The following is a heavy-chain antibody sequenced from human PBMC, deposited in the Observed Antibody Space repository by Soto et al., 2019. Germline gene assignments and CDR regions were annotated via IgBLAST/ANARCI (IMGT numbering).Heavy chain of an antibody. CDR2: ISGSGGST. J-gene: IGHJ3*02. CDR1: GFTFSSYA. V-gene: IGHV3-23*01. Sequence: GGSLRLSCAASGFTFSSYAMSWVRQAPGKGLEWVSAISGSGGSTYYADSVKGRFTISRDNSKNTLYLQMNSLRAEDTAVYYFAKDLGGSMVRGVIVAFDIWGQGTMVTVSS. CDR3: AKDLGGSMVRGVIVAFDI. D-gene: IGHD3-10*01.